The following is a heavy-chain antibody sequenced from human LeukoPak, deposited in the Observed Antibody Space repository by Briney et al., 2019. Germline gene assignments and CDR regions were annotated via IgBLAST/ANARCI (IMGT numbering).Heavy chain of an antibody. CDR3: ARGDSSGYETFDY. CDR1: GGSVSSGSYY. V-gene: IGHV4-61*01. CDR2: INHSGST. J-gene: IGHJ4*02. D-gene: IGHD3-22*01. Sequence: SETLSLTCTVSGGSVSSGSYYWSWIRQPPGKGLEWIGEINHSGSTNYNPSLKSRVTISVDTSKNQFSLKLSSVTAADTAVYYCARGDSSGYETFDYWGQGTLVTVSS.